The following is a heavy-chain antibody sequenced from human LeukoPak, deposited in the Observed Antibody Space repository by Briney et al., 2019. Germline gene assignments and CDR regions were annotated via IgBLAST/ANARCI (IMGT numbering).Heavy chain of an antibody. D-gene: IGHD3-10*01. CDR2: LFYSGST. Sequence: PSETLSLTCTVSGGSISSYYWSWIRQPPGKGLEWIAYLFYSGSTDYNPSLESRVTISVDTSKNQFSLKLRSVTAADTAVYYCATVAVIRGVTYFDYWGQGTLVPVSS. CDR1: GGSISSYY. CDR3: ATVAVIRGVTYFDY. J-gene: IGHJ4*02. V-gene: IGHV4-59*01.